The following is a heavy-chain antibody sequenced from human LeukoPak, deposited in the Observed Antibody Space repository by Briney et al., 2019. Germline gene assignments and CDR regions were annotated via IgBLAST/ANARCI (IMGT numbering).Heavy chain of an antibody. CDR3: AKSHSEAQRGYFDY. J-gene: IGHJ4*02. Sequence: GGSLRPSWAASGFTFSGPAMPWVRQAPGKGLGWVSSISDNGDSTYYADSVKGRFTISRDNSRDTLYVQMHSLRAEDAAVYYCAKSHSEAQRGYFDYWGQGTLVTVSS. CDR1: GFTFSGPA. V-gene: IGHV3-23*01. D-gene: IGHD5-24*01. CDR2: ISDNGDST.